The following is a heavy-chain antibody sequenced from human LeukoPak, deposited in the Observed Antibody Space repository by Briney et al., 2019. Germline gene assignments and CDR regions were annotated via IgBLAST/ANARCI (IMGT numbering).Heavy chain of an antibody. Sequence: NPSETLSLTCTVSGGSISSYYWSWIRQPPGKGLEWIGYIYYSGSTNYNPSLKSRVTISVDTSKNQFSLKLSSVTAADTAVYYCARTWGYCSGGSCYSLDYWGQGTLVTVSS. CDR1: GGSISSYY. CDR2: IYYSGST. CDR3: ARTWGYCSGGSCYSLDY. D-gene: IGHD2-15*01. J-gene: IGHJ4*02. V-gene: IGHV4-59*01.